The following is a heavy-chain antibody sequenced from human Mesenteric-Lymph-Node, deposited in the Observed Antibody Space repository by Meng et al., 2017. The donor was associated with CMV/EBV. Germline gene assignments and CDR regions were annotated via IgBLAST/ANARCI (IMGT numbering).Heavy chain of an antibody. D-gene: IGHD4/OR15-4a*01. CDR2: MHYTESM. V-gene: IGHV4-59*11. Sequence: SETLSLTCSVSGESINNHYWGWIRQTPGKGLEYIANMHYTESMDNNPSLKSRVTMSLDTSKNQFSLKLSSGTAADTAVYYCARVQTRDDYELDYWGQGTLVTVSS. CDR3: ARVQTRDDYELDY. CDR1: GESINNHY. J-gene: IGHJ4*02.